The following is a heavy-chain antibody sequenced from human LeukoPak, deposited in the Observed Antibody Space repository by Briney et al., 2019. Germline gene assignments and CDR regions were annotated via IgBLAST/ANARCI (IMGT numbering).Heavy chain of an antibody. J-gene: IGHJ3*02. CDR2: ISSSSSYI. CDR3: ARGARADGGGWYGGNGFDI. Sequence: GGSLRLSCAASGFTFSSYSMNWVRQAPGKGLEWVSSISSSSSYIYYADSVKGRFTISRDNAKNSLYLQMNSLRAEDTAVYYCARGARADGGGWYGGNGFDIWGRGTMVTVSS. CDR1: GFTFSSYS. D-gene: IGHD6-19*01. V-gene: IGHV3-21*01.